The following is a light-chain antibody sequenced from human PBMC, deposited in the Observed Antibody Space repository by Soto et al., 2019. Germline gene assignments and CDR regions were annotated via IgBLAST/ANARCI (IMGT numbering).Light chain of an antibody. Sequence: EIVLTQSPATLSLSLGERATLSCRAGEFVTSTYLAWYQQKPGQAPRLLIYGASSRATGIPDRFSGSGSGTDFTLTISRLEPEDFAVYYCQQYGSPPLTFGGGTKVDI. J-gene: IGKJ4*01. CDR2: GAS. V-gene: IGKV3-20*01. CDR1: EFVTSTY. CDR3: QQYGSPPLT.